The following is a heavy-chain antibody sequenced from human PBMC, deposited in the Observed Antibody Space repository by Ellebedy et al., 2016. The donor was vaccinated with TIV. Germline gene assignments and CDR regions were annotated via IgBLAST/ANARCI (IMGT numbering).Heavy chain of an antibody. CDR1: GFTFSTYW. CDR3: ASLDTDMVRRSGY. CDR2: IKQDGSEK. D-gene: IGHD5-18*01. V-gene: IGHV3-7*01. J-gene: IGHJ4*02. Sequence: GESLKISCAASGFTFSTYWMSWVRQAPGKGLEWVACIKQDGSEKYYVDSVKGRFTISTDSAKNSLYLQMNSLRAEDTAVYYCASLDTDMVRRSGYWGQGTLVTVSS.